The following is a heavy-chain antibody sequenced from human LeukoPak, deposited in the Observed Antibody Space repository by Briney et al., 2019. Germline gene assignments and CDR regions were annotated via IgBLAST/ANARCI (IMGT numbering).Heavy chain of an antibody. D-gene: IGHD3-10*01. J-gene: IGHJ3*01. Sequence: GGSLRLSCAASGFSFSHYVMNWVRKAPGKGQEWVAVISYDDGHRYYADSVRGRFAISRDNSENTLSLQMHSLAVEDTALYYCARMWLGELLFTDAFDVWGQGTLAIVSP. CDR2: ISYDDGHR. V-gene: IGHV3-30*09. CDR3: ARMWLGELLFTDAFDV. CDR1: GFSFSHYV.